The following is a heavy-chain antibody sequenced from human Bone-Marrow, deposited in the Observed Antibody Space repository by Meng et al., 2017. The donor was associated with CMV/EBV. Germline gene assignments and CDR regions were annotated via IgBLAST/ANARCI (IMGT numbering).Heavy chain of an antibody. J-gene: IGHJ6*02. V-gene: IGHV1-8*01. CDR2: MNPNSGNT. CDR1: GYTFSSYD. Sequence: ASVKVSCKASGYTFSSYDINWVRQATGQGLEWMGWMNPNSGNTGYAQKFQGRVTMTRNTSISTAYMELSSLRSEDTAVYYCARPLEKYYYYGMAVWGPGNTVNGAS. D-gene: IGHD3-3*01. CDR3: ARPLEKYYYYGMAV.